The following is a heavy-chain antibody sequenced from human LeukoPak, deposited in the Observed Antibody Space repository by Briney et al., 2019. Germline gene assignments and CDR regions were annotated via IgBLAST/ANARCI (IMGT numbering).Heavy chain of an antibody. Sequence: PGGSLRLSCAASGFTFSSYGMHWVRQAPGKGLEWVAIISYDGSNKYYADSVKGRFTISRDNSKNTLYLQMNSLRAEDTAVYYCPSGYDYDYWGQGTLVTVSS. CDR2: ISYDGSNK. CDR3: PSGYDYDY. D-gene: IGHD5-12*01. V-gene: IGHV3-30*03. J-gene: IGHJ4*02. CDR1: GFTFSSYG.